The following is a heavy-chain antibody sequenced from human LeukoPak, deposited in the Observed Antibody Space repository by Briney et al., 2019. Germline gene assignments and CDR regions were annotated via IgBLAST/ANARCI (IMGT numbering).Heavy chain of an antibody. V-gene: IGHV3-48*03. CDR1: GFXFSSYE. J-gene: IGHJ4*02. D-gene: IGHD5-12*01. CDR3: ARRGYSGHDSLDS. CDR2: ISSSGSTI. Sequence: GGSLRLSCAASGFXFSSYEINWVRQAPGKGLDWVSYISSSGSTIDYADSVKGRFTISRDNAKSSLCLQMSSLRAEDTAVYYCARRGYSGHDSLDSWGQGTLVTVSS.